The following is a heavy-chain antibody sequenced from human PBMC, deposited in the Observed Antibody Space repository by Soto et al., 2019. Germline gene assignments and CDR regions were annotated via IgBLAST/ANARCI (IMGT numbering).Heavy chain of an antibody. J-gene: IGHJ4*02. CDR2: DYNSGST. CDR1: GGSISSSNW. Sequence: QVQLQESGPGLVKPSGTLSLTCAVSGGSISSSNWWSWVRQPAGKGLEWVGEDYNSGSTNYNPSSKSRGAVSVAMSKNQFSLKLNSVTAAAAALYYCASTSTSGTCFDYWGQGSLVTVSS. CDR3: ASTSTSGTCFDY. D-gene: IGHD1-1*01. V-gene: IGHV4-4*02.